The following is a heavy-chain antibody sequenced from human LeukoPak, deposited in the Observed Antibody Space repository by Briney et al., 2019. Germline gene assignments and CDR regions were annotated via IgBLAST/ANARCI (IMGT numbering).Heavy chain of an antibody. CDR1: GGTFSSYA. D-gene: IGHD7-27*01. CDR2: IIPIFGTA. Sequence: ASVKVSCKASGGTFSSYAISWVRQAPGQGLEWMGGIIPIFGTANYAQKFQGRVTITTDESTSTAYMELSSLRSEDKAVYYCARVATGDFFYFDYWGQGTLVTVSS. CDR3: ARVATGDFFYFDY. V-gene: IGHV1-69*05. J-gene: IGHJ4*02.